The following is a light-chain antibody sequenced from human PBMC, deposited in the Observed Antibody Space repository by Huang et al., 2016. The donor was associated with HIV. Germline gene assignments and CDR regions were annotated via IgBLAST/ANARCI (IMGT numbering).Light chain of an antibody. CDR2: GAS. Sequence: DIQMTQFPSSLSASVGDRVTITCRTTDNIGTNLNWYQVKPGKVPQVLIFGASNLQAGVPLIFSGRGSGTVFILTITDLLPEDVATDYCQQTFTTLPYTFGQGTTLDVK. CDR1: DNIGTN. J-gene: IGKJ2*01. CDR3: QQTFTTLPYT. V-gene: IGKV1-39*01.